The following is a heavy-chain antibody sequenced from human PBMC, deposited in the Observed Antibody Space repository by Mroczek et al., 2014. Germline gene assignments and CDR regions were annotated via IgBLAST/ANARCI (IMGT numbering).Heavy chain of an antibody. CDR1: GGSISSGSYY. D-gene: IGHD1-26*01. CDR3: ARVAQWEPPYYYYGMDV. CDR2: IYTSGST. Sequence: QVQLQQSGPGLVKPSQTLSLTCTVSGGSISSGSYYWSWIRQPAGKGLEWIGRIYTSGSTNYNPSLKSRVTISVDTSKNQFSLKLSSVTAADTAVYYCARVAQWEPPYYYYGMDVWGQGTTVTVSS. J-gene: IGHJ6*02. V-gene: IGHV4-61*02.